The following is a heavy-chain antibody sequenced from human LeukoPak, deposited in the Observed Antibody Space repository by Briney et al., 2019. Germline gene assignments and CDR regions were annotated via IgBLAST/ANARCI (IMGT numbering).Heavy chain of an antibody. V-gene: IGHV1-69*05. CDR3: ARDRVSSAPYIVGAPDAFDI. D-gene: IGHD1-26*01. CDR1: GGTFSSYA. J-gene: IGHJ3*02. CDR2: IIPIFGTA. Sequence: VASVKVSCKASGGTFSSYAISWVRQAPGQGLEWMGGIIPIFGTANYAQKFQGRVTITTDESTSTAYMELSSLRSEDTAVYYCARDRVSSAPYIVGAPDAFDIWGQGTMVTVSS.